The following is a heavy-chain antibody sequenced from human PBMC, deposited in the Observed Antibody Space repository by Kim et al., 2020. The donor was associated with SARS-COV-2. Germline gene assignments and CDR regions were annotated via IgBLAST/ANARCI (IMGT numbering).Heavy chain of an antibody. J-gene: IGHJ4*02. V-gene: IGHV3-15*01. Sequence: AAPVKGRFTISRDESKNTLYLQMNSLKTEDTAVYYCTTVSAAAGFSSGVSWGQGTLVTVSS. D-gene: IGHD6-13*01. CDR3: TTVSAAAGFSSGVS.